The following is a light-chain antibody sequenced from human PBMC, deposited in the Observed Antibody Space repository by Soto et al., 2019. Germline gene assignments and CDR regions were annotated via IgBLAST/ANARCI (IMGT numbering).Light chain of an antibody. CDR3: CSYAGSRTSPNYV. J-gene: IGLJ1*01. Sequence: QSALTQPASVSGSPGQSITISCTGTSSDVGSYNLVSWYQQHPGKAPKLMIYEGSKRPSGVSNRFSGSKSGNTASLTISGLQAEDEADYYCCSYAGSRTSPNYVFGTGTKVTVL. CDR2: EGS. CDR1: SSDVGSYNL. V-gene: IGLV2-23*01.